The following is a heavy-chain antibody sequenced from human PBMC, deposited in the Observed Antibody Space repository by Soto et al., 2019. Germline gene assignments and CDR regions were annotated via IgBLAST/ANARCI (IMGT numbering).Heavy chain of an antibody. CDR3: VRDYPGARFDP. CDR2: IKPDESGT. D-gene: IGHD1-26*01. J-gene: IGHJ5*02. V-gene: IGHV3-7*03. CDR1: GFTFSTYC. Sequence: GSLRLSCAASGFTFSTYCMSWVLQAPGKGLEWVANIKPDESGTWYVDSVKGRFTISRDNAKNSVYLQMDSLRVEDTGVYYCVRDYPGARFDPWGQGTLVTVSS.